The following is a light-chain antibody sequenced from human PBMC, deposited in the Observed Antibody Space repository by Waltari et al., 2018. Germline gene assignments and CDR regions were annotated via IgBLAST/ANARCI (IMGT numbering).Light chain of an antibody. V-gene: IGKV3-20*01. CDR2: AAS. J-gene: IGKJ1*01. CDR3: QHYVRLPVT. Sequence: EIVLTQSPGTLSVSPGERATLSCRASENISKYLTWYQQKPGQAPRRLIYAASTRATGIPDRFSGSGFGTDFSLTISSPEPEDVAVYYCQHYVRLPVTFGQGTKVEIK. CDR1: ENISKY.